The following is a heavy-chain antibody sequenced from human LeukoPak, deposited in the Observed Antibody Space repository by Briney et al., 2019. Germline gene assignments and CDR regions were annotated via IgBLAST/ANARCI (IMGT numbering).Heavy chain of an antibody. D-gene: IGHD3-10*01. CDR2: IYYSGST. J-gene: IGHJ3*02. V-gene: IGHV4-59*01. CDR3: ARTTMVRGVGDAFDI. Sequence: SETLSLTCSVSGGSISSYYWSWIRQPAGKGLEWIGYIYYSGSTNYNPSLKSRVTISVDTSKNQFSLKLSSVTAADTAVYYCARTTMVRGVGDAFDIWGQGTMVTVSS. CDR1: GGSISSYY.